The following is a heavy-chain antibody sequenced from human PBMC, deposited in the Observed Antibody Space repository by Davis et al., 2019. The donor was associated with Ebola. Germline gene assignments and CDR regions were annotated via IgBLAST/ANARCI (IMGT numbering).Heavy chain of an antibody. D-gene: IGHD2-15*01. V-gene: IGHV3-23*01. CDR3: AKSLVYCSGGFCHAPDI. CDR1: GFTFSSYA. J-gene: IGHJ3*02. Sequence: GESLKISCAASGFTFSSYAMSWVRQAPGRGLEWVSTISGGGYDTYYADSVKGRFTISRDNSRNTLNLQMNSLRAEDTAVYYCAKSLVYCSGGFCHAPDIWGQGTVVTVSS. CDR2: ISGGGYDT.